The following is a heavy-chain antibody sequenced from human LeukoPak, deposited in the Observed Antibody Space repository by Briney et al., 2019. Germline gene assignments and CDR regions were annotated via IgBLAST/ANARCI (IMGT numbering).Heavy chain of an antibody. Sequence: PSETLSLTCTVSGGSISSSSYYWGWIRQPPGKGLEWIGSIYYSGSTYYNPSLKSRVTISVDTSENQFSLKLSSVTAADTAIYYCARSPPGSYDSSGYFDYWGQGTLVTVSS. CDR1: GGSISSSSYY. D-gene: IGHD3-22*01. J-gene: IGHJ4*02. V-gene: IGHV4-39*07. CDR2: IYYSGST. CDR3: ARSPPGSYDSSGYFDY.